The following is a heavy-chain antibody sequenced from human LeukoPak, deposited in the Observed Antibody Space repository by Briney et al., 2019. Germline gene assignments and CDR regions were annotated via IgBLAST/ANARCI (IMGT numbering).Heavy chain of an antibody. CDR1: GYTFTGYY. J-gene: IGHJ4*02. D-gene: IGHD6-19*01. Sequence: ASVKVSCKASGYTFTGYYMRWVRQAPGQGLEWMGWINPNSGGANYAQKFQGRVTMTRDTSISTAYMELSRPRSDDTAVYYCARWYSSGWSGFDYWGQGTLVTVSS. CDR2: INPNSGGA. CDR3: ARWYSSGWSGFDY. V-gene: IGHV1-2*02.